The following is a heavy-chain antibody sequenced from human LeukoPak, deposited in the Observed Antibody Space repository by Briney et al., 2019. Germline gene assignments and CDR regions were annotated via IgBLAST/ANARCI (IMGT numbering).Heavy chain of an antibody. Sequence: GGSLRLSCAASGFTSDDYAMHWVRQAPGKGLEWVSGISWNSGSIGYADSVKGRFTISRDNAKNSLYLQMNSLRAEDTALYYCAKAPNYYDSSGYSWGQGTLVTVSS. CDR3: AKAPNYYDSSGYS. J-gene: IGHJ4*02. V-gene: IGHV3-9*02. CDR1: GFTSDDYA. D-gene: IGHD3-22*01. CDR2: ISWNSGSI.